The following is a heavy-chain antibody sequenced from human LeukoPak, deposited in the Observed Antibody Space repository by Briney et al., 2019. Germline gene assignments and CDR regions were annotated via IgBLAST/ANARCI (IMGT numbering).Heavy chain of an antibody. CDR1: GYTFTGYY. J-gene: IGHJ3*02. CDR2: INPNSGGT. D-gene: IGHD3-10*02. V-gene: IGHV1-2*06. Sequence: ASVKVSCKASGYTFTGYYMHWVRQAPGQGLEWMGRINPNSGGTNYAQKFQGRVTMTRDTSISTAYMELSRLRSDDTAVYYSARCSGSGCAFDIWGQGTMVTVSS. CDR3: ARCSGSGCAFDI.